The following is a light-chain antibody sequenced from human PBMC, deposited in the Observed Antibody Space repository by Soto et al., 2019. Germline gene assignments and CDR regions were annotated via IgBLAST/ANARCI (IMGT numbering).Light chain of an antibody. V-gene: IGKV1-5*03. Sequence: QMTQSPSTLSASLGDRVTMTCRASQSLDRDYLAWYQQKPGKAPKLLIYRASTLESGVPARFTGGGSGTAFTLTISSLEPDDFATYYCHQYDSYPRTFGQGTKVDIK. J-gene: IGKJ1*01. CDR3: HQYDSYPRT. CDR2: RAS. CDR1: QSLDRDY.